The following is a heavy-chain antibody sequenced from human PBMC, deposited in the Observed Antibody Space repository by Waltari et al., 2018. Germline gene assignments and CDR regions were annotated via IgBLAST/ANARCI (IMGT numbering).Heavy chain of an antibody. J-gene: IGHJ4*02. V-gene: IGHV3-23*01. CDR3: AREEKDNSGYRTTRFGY. Sequence: EVQLLESGGGLVQPGGSLRLSCDTSGFTFSNYAMSWVRQAPGKGVEWGTDTSNSGGSTWYAVSVKGRLTISRDNSKNKVCWQMDSLRAEDTAVYYCAREEKDNSGYRTTRFGYWGQGTLVTVSS. CDR2: TSNSGGST. D-gene: IGHD5-12*01. CDR1: GFTFSNYA.